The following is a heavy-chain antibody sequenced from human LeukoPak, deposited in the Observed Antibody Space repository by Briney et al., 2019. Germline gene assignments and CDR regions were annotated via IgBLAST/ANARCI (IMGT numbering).Heavy chain of an antibody. D-gene: IGHD3-22*01. CDR1: GGSISSSSYY. CDR2: IYYSGST. J-gene: IGHJ4*02. V-gene: IGHV4-39*01. Sequence: SETLSLTCTVSGGSISSSSYYWGWIRQPPGKGLEWIGSIYYSGSTYYNPSLKSRVTISVDTSKNQFSLKLSSVTAADTAVYYCARVGYYYDSRGPGPAYWGQGTLVTVSS. CDR3: ARVGYYYDSRGPGPAY.